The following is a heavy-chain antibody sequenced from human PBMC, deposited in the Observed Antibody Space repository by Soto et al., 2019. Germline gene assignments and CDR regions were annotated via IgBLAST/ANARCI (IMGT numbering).Heavy chain of an antibody. CDR1: CSSISSYY. V-gene: IGHV4-59*08. D-gene: IGHD1-26*01. J-gene: IGHJ6*02. Sequence: SETLSLTFPFSCSSISSYYWSCFRHPPGKELQYIGYIYYSGSTNYNPSLKSRVTISDDTSTNQVSLTLTSVTAADTAVYYCVRGWWEREGYVMDVWGQGTTVT. CDR2: IYYSGST. CDR3: VRGWWEREGYVMDV.